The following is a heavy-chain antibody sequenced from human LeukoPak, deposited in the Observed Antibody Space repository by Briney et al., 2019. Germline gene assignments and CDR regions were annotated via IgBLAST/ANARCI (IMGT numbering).Heavy chain of an antibody. J-gene: IGHJ4*02. D-gene: IGHD3-9*01. CDR1: GYSISTGYY. CDR3: ARIHINYDILTGSDY. V-gene: IGHV4-38-2*02. Sequence: PSETLSLTCTVSGYSISTGYYWDWIRQPPGKGLEWIGTFYHGGSTYYNPSLKSRVTISVDTSKNQFSLNLTSVTAADTAVYYCARIHINYDILTGSDYWGQGTLVTVSS. CDR2: FYHGGST.